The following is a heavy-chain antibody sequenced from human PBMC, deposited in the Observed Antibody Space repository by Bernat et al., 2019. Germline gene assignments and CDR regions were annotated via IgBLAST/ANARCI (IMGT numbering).Heavy chain of an antibody. CDR2: ISAYNGNT. CDR3: ARFPVQQWLVRSEAVDY. V-gene: IGHV1-18*01. D-gene: IGHD6-19*01. CDR1: GYTFTNYG. Sequence: QVQLVQSGAEVKKPGASVKVSCKASGYTFTNYGISWVRQAPGQGLEWMGWISAYNGNTNYAQKLQGRVTMTTDTSTSTAYMELRSLRSDDTAVYYCARFPVQQWLVRSEAVDYWGQGTLVTVSS. J-gene: IGHJ4*02.